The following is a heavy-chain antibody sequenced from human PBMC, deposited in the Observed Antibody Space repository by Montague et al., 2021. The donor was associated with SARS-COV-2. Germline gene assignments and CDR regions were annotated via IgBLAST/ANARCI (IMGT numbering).Heavy chain of an antibody. CDR2: IYTSGST. Sequence: TLSLTCTVSGGSISSGSYYWSWIRQPAGKGLEWIGRIYTSGSTNYNPSLKSRVTISVHTSKNQFSLKLSAVTAADTSVYSCARADFWSGYFYFDYWGQGTLVTVSS. CDR3: ARADFWSGYFYFDY. J-gene: IGHJ4*02. V-gene: IGHV4-61*02. D-gene: IGHD3-3*01. CDR1: GGSISSGSYY.